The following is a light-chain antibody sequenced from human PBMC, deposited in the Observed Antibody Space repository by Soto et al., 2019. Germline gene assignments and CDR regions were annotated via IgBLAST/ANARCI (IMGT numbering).Light chain of an antibody. V-gene: IGLV2-14*03. J-gene: IGLJ1*01. CDR3: TSYPASSTYV. CDR1: SSDVGGYNY. CDR2: DVS. Sequence: QSALTQPASVSGSPGQSITISCTGTSSDVGGYNYVSWYQHHPGKAPKLMIFDVSNRPSGVSNRFSGSKSGNTASLTISGPQAEDEADYYSTSYPASSTYVFGPGTKLPAL.